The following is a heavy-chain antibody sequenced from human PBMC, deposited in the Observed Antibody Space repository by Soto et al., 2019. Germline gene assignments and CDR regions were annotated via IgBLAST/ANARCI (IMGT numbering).Heavy chain of an antibody. V-gene: IGHV4-30-4*01. CDR1: GGSISSGDYY. Sequence: SETLSLTCTVSGGSISSGDYYWSWIRQPPGKGLEWIGYIYYSGSTYYNPSLKSRVTISVDTSKNQFSLKLSSVTAADTAVYYCARFSWDSCGGDCYSDFDYWGQGTLVTVSS. D-gene: IGHD2-21*02. CDR2: IYYSGST. J-gene: IGHJ4*02. CDR3: ARFSWDSCGGDCYSDFDY.